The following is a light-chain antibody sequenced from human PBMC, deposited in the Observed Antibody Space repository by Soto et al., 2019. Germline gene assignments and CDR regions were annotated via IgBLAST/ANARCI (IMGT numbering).Light chain of an antibody. J-gene: IGKJ1*01. Sequence: DIQMTQSPSSLSASVGDRVTITCRASQSISRWMAWYQQKPGTAPKLLIYKASTLESGVPSRFSGSGSGTEFTLTISSLQPDDFATYYCQHCDTSWPFGQGTKVDIK. V-gene: IGKV1-5*03. CDR2: KAS. CDR3: QHCDTSWP. CDR1: QSISRW.